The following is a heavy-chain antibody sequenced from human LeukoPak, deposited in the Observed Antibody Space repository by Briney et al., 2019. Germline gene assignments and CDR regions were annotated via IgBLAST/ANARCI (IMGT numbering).Heavy chain of an antibody. Sequence: GRSLRLSCAASGFTFSSYAMHWVRQAPGKGLEWVAVISYDGRNKYYAGSVKGRFTISRDNSKNTLYVQMNSLRTEDTAVYYCAKGPLRGTAAAIDYWGQGTLVTVSS. V-gene: IGHV3-30*04. CDR2: ISYDGRNK. CDR3: AKGPLRGTAAAIDY. CDR1: GFTFSSYA. J-gene: IGHJ4*02. D-gene: IGHD2-2*01.